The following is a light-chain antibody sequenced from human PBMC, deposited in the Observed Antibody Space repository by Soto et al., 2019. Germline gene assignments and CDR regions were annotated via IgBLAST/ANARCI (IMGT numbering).Light chain of an antibody. J-gene: IGLJ2*01. CDR2: EVS. CDR3: SSYTSSITVL. CDR1: SSDVGGYNY. Sequence: QYALTQPASVSGSPGQSITISCTGTSSDVGGYNYVSWYQQHPGKAPKLMIYEVSNRPSGVSNRFSGSKSGNTASLTISGLQAEDEADYYCSSYTSSITVLFGGGTKLTVL. V-gene: IGLV2-14*01.